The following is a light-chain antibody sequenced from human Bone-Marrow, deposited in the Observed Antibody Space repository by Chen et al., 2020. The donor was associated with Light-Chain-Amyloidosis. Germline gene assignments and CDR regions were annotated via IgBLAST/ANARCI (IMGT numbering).Light chain of an antibody. V-gene: IGLV3-21*03. J-gene: IGLJ3*02. CDR2: DDS. CDR1: NIGSTS. CDR3: QVWDRSSDRPV. Sequence: SYVLTQPPSVSVAPGTTATIACGGNNIGSTSVHWYQQTPGQAPLLVVYDDSARPSGIPERLSGSNSGNTATLTISRVEAGDEADYYCQVWDRSSDRPVFGGGTKLTVL.